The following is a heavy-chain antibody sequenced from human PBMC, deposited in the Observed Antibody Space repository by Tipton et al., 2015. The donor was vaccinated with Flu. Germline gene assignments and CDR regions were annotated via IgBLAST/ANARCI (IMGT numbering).Heavy chain of an antibody. CDR3: ARGVRIFGVVIN. V-gene: IGHV1-8*01. J-gene: IGHJ4*02. D-gene: IGHD3-3*01. CDR2: MNPNSGNT. Sequence: QSGPEVKKPGASVKVSCKASGYTFTSYDINWVRQATGQGLEWMGWMNPNSGNTGYAQKFQGRVTMTRNTSISTAYMELSSLRSEDTAVYYCARGVRIFGVVINWGQGTLVTVSS. CDR1: GYTFTSYD.